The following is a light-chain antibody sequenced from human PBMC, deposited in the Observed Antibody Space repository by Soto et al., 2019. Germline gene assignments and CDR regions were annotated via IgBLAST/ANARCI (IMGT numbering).Light chain of an antibody. V-gene: IGLV1-40*01. Sequence: QSVLTQPPSVSGAPGQRVTISCTGSSSNIGAGYDVHWYQQLPGTAPKVLIYGNSNRPSGVPDRFSGSKSGTSASLAITGLQAEDEADYSCQSYDSSLSVYVFVTVTNVTDL. CDR1: SSNIGAGYD. CDR3: QSYDSSLSVYV. CDR2: GNS. J-gene: IGLJ1*01.